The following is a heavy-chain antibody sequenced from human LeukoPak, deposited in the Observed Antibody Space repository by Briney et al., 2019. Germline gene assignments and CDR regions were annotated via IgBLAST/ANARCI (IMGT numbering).Heavy chain of an antibody. D-gene: IGHD4-17*01. CDR1: GGSISSGGYY. V-gene: IGHV4-31*03. CDR3: ARGAYGDGAWFDP. Sequence: PSETLSLTCTVSGGSISSGGYYWSWIRQHPGKGLEWIGYIYYSGSTYYNPSLKSRVTISVDTSKNQFSLKLSSVTAADTAVYYCARGAYGDGAWFDPWGQGTLVTVSS. CDR2: IYYSGST. J-gene: IGHJ5*02.